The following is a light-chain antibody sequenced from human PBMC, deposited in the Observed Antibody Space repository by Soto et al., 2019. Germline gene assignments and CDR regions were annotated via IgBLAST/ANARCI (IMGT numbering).Light chain of an antibody. V-gene: IGKV1-39*01. CDR1: QSISVH. CDR3: QQSYITPYT. Sequence: DIQMTQSPSSLSASVGDTVTITCRASQSISVHLNWYQQKGGKVPKLLIYAASNLYSGVPSRFSGSGSETDFALTISSLQPEDFATYYGQQSYITPYTFGQGTRLELK. CDR2: AAS. J-gene: IGKJ2*01.